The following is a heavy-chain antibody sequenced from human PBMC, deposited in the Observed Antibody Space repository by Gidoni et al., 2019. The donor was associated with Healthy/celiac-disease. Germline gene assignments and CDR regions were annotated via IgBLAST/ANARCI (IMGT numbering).Heavy chain of an antibody. V-gene: IGHV5-51*01. CDR2: IYPGDSDT. J-gene: IGHJ4*02. CDR1: GYSLPSYW. Sequence: VQLVQSGAEVKKPGGCLKLCCKGSGYSLPSYWIGWVRQMPGKGLEWLGIIYPGDSDTSYSPSFQGQVTISADKSISTAYLQWSSLKASDTAMYYCARRLSGFEVVGFDYWGQGTLVTVSS. CDR3: ARRLSGFEVVGFDY. D-gene: IGHD2-15*01.